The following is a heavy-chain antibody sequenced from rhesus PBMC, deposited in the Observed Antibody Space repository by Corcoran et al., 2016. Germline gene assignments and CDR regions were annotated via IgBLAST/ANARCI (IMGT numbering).Heavy chain of an antibody. CDR3: ARDTSSWSIDY. CDR1: GGSISRGYYY. D-gene: IGHD6-13*01. Sequence: QVQLQESGPGLVKPSETLSLTCAVSGGSISRGYYYWRWIRQPPGKGLEWMGYITDSGSPSCNPSLKSRVTISRDTSKNQVSRKLSSVTAADTAVYDCARDTSSWSIDYWGQGVLVTVSS. CDR2: ITDSGSP. V-gene: IGHV4-122*02. J-gene: IGHJ4*01.